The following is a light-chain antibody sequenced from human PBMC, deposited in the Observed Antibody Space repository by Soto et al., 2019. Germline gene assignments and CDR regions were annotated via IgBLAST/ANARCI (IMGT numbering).Light chain of an antibody. Sequence: QSVLTQPPSASGTPGQRVTISCSGSSSNIGSNTVNWYQHLPGTAPKLLLYSNNQRPSGVPDRFSGSKSGTSASLAISGLQSEDEADYYCAAWDDSLNGRRVLFGGGTKLTVL. V-gene: IGLV1-44*01. CDR1: SSNIGSNT. CDR2: SNN. CDR3: AAWDDSLNGRRVL. J-gene: IGLJ2*01.